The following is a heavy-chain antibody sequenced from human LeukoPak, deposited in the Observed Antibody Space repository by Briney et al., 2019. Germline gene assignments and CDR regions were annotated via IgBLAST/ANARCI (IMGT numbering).Heavy chain of an antibody. CDR3: ATFRGWYIAH. Sequence: GGSLRLSCAASGITFSDYYMTWIRQAPGKGLEWVSSIGRSSTDTKYADSVKGRFTISRDDAKDSVYLQMNSLRAEDTAVYYCATFRGWYIAHWGQGSLVTVSS. CDR2: IGRSSTDT. D-gene: IGHD6-19*01. CDR1: GITFSDYY. V-gene: IGHV3-11*03. J-gene: IGHJ4*02.